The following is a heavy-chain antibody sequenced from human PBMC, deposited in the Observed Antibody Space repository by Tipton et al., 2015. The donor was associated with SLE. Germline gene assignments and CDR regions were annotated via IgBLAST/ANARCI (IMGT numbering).Heavy chain of an antibody. D-gene: IGHD3-9*01. CDR1: GYSFTSYW. CDR2: IDPSDFYT. Sequence: QLVQSGAEVKKPGESLRVSCKGSGYSFTSYWISWVRQMPGKGLEWMGRIDPSDFYTKYSPSFQGHVTISADKSISTAYLQWSSLKASDTAMYYCARRGILTGYYADYWGQGILVTVSS. CDR3: ARRGILTGYYADY. J-gene: IGHJ4*02. V-gene: IGHV5-10-1*01.